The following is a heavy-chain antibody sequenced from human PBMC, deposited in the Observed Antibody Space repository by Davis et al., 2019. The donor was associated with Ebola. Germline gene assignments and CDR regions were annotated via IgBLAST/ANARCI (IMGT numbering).Heavy chain of an antibody. CDR2: FDPEDGEA. CDR1: VYTLTDLS. Sequence: ASVKVSCKVSVYTLTDLSMHWVRQAPGKGLEWMGGFDPEDGEAIYARKFQGRVTITADESTSTAYMELSSLRSEDTAVYYCARGRRHIQYSSSWYFDYWGQGTLVTVSS. J-gene: IGHJ4*02. V-gene: IGHV1-24*01. D-gene: IGHD6-13*01. CDR3: ARGRRHIQYSSSWYFDY.